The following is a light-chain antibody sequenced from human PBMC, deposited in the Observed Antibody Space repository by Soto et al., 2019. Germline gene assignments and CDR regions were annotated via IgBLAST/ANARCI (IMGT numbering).Light chain of an antibody. CDR3: NSFTDSSLYV. CDR2: EVT. Sequence: QSALTQPASVSGSLGQAITISCTGTISDLGGYNYVSWYQQHPGKAPRLVIYEVTNRPSGVSNRFSGSKSGNTASLTISGLQADDEADYYCNSFTDSSLYVFGTVTKLTVL. V-gene: IGLV2-14*01. CDR1: ISDLGGYNY. J-gene: IGLJ1*01.